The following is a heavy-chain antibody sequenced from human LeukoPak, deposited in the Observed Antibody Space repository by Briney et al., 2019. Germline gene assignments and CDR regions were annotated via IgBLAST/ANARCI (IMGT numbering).Heavy chain of an antibody. V-gene: IGHV3-23*01. J-gene: IGHJ2*01. D-gene: IGHD1-26*01. CDR2: ISGSGGST. Sequence: GGPLRLSCAASGFTFSRFWMSWLRQAPGKGLERVSAISGSGGSTYYADSVTGRFTISRDNSKTTLYLQMNSLRAEDTAVYYCAKVVGATTDWYFDLWGRGTLVTVSS. CDR3: AKVVGATTDWYFDL. CDR1: GFTFSRFW.